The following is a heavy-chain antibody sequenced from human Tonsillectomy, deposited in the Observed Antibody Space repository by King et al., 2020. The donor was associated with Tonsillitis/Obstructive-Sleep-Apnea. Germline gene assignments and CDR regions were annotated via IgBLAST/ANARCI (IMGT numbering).Heavy chain of an antibody. CDR1: GFTFSSYW. Sequence: VQLVESGGGLVQPGGSLRLSCAASGFTFSSYWMSWVRQAPGKGLEWVANIKQDGSEKYYVDSVKGRFTISRDNAKNSLYLQMNSLRAEDTAVYYCARGVDFRGDAVDIWGQGTMVTVSS. CDR2: IKQDGSEK. J-gene: IGHJ3*02. D-gene: IGHD3-10*01. V-gene: IGHV3-7*03. CDR3: ARGVDFRGDAVDI.